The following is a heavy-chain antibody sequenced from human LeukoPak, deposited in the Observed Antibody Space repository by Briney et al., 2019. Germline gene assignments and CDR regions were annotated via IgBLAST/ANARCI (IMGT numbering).Heavy chain of an antibody. J-gene: IGHJ4*02. V-gene: IGHV1-24*01. D-gene: IGHD4-17*01. CDR2: FDPEDGET. Sequence: ASVKVSCKVSGYTLTELSMHWVRQAPGKGLEWMGGFDPEDGETIYAQNFQGRVTMTEDTSTDTAYMELSSLRSEDTAVYYCAALEDYGDYEFVHWGQGTLVTVSS. CDR3: AALEDYGDYEFVH. CDR1: GYTLTELS.